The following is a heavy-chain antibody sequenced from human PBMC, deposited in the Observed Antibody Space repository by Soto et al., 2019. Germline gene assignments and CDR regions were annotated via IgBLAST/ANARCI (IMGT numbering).Heavy chain of an antibody. CDR2: INHSGST. V-gene: IGHV4-34*01. CDR1: GGSFSGYY. CDR3: ARGGRNIAVWGATAYYYYGMDV. Sequence: SETLSLTCAVYGGSFSGYYWSWIRQPPGKGLEWIGEINHSGSTNYNPSLKSRVTISVDTSKNQFSLKLSSVTAADTAVYYCARGGRNIAVWGATAYYYYGMDVWGQGTTVTVSS. J-gene: IGHJ6*02. D-gene: IGHD7-27*01.